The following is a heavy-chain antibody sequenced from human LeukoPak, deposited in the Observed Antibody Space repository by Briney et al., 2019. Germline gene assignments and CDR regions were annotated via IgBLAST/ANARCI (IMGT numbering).Heavy chain of an antibody. V-gene: IGHV4-38-2*01. Sequence: PSETLSLTCAVSGYSITIGYYWGWFRQPPGKGLEWIGSIHHSGITYYNPSLKSRVTISVATYKNQFSLSLSSVTAADTSVYYCARIGTDFWSGSFDYWGQGSLVTVSS. CDR2: IHHSGIT. CDR3: ARIGTDFWSGSFDY. D-gene: IGHD3-3*01. J-gene: IGHJ4*02. CDR1: GYSITIGYY.